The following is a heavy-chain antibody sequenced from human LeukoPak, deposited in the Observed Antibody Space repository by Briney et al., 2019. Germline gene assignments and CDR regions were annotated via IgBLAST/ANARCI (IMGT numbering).Heavy chain of an antibody. Sequence: SETLSLTCTVSGGSISSGSYYWGWIRQPPGKGLEWIGSISYSGSTYYNPSLKSRVTISVDTSKNQFSLKLSSVTAADTAVYYCARGYCSGGSCYSYYYYNYMDVWGKGTTVTVSS. J-gene: IGHJ6*03. D-gene: IGHD2-15*01. CDR2: ISYSGST. CDR1: GGSISSGSYY. V-gene: IGHV4-39*07. CDR3: ARGYCSGGSCYSYYYYNYMDV.